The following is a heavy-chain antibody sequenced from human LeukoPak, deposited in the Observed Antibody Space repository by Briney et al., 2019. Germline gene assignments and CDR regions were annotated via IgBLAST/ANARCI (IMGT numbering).Heavy chain of an antibody. Sequence: ASVKVSCKASGYTFTGYYMHWVRQAPGQGLEWMGWINPNSGGTNYAQKFQGRVTMTRDTSISTAYMELSRLGSDDTAVYYCARGDIVVVVAATAAFDYWGQGTLVTVSS. V-gene: IGHV1-2*02. D-gene: IGHD2-15*01. CDR2: INPNSGGT. J-gene: IGHJ4*02. CDR1: GYTFTGYY. CDR3: ARGDIVVVVAATAAFDY.